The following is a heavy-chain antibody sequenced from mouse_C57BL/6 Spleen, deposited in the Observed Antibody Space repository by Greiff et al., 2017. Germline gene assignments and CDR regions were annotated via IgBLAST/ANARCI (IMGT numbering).Heavy chain of an antibody. D-gene: IGHD2-3*01. Sequence: VQLQQSGPELVKPGASVKISCKASGYSFTGYYMNWVKQSPEKSLEWIGEINPSTGGTTYNQKFKDKATLTVDNSSSTAYMQLKSLTSEDSAVYYCARRLCDGYPDYWGQGTTLTVSS. V-gene: IGHV1-42*01. CDR2: INPSTGGT. CDR3: ARRLCDGYPDY. J-gene: IGHJ2*01. CDR1: GYSFTGYY.